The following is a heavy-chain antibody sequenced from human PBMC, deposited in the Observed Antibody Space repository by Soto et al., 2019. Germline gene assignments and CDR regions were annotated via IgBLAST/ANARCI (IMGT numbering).Heavy chain of an antibody. CDR2: ISYDGSNK. Sequence: PGGSLRLSCAASGFTFSSYGMHWVRQAPGKGLEWVAVISYDGSNKYYADSVKGRFTISRDNSKNTLYLQMNSLRAEDTAVYYCATQTGYSSNWGQGTLVTVSS. J-gene: IGHJ1*01. CDR3: ATQTGYSSN. V-gene: IGHV3-30*03. CDR1: GFTFSSYG. D-gene: IGHD6-13*01.